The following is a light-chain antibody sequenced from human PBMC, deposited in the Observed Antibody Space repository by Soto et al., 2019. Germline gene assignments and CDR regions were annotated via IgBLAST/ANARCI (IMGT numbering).Light chain of an antibody. Sequence: DIQITQSPTPLSAPVGDSVTITCRASQNIKKFLNWYQQKPGTAPKLLIYTASSVQAGFPSRFSGSGSGTDFILTISNLQPEDFATYSCQQAVSAPLTFGGGTRVEI. J-gene: IGKJ4*01. V-gene: IGKV1-39*01. CDR1: QNIKKF. CDR2: TAS. CDR3: QQAVSAPLT.